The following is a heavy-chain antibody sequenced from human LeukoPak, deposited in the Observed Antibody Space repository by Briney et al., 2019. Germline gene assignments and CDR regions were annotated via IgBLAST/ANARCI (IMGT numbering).Heavy chain of an antibody. D-gene: IGHD5-18*01. CDR3: ARGRYSYGYYFDY. V-gene: IGHV4-59*12. Sequence: PSETLSLNCTVSGGSISSYYWGWMRQPPGKGLEWSGYIYYSGSTNYNPSLKSRVTISVDTSKNQFSLKLSSVTAADTAVYYCARGRYSYGYYFDYWGQGTLVTVSS. J-gene: IGHJ4*02. CDR1: GGSISSYY. CDR2: IYYSGST.